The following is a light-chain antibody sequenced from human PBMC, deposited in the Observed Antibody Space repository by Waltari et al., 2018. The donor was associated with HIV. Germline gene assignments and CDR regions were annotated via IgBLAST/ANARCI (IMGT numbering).Light chain of an antibody. Sequence: QSVLTQPPSASGTPGQRVTVSCSGSSSNIGSNTVTCFQQLPGTAPKLLIYSNHQRPSGVPDRFSGSKSGTSASLAITGLQSEDEAHYYCAAWDDSLNGWVFGGGTKLTVL. CDR1: SSNIGSNT. CDR2: SNH. CDR3: AAWDDSLNGWV. J-gene: IGLJ3*02. V-gene: IGLV1-44*01.